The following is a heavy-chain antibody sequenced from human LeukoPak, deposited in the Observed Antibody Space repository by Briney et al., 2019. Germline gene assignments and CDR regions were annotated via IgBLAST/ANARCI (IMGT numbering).Heavy chain of an antibody. Sequence: GGSLRLSCAASGFTVSSSPINWVRQAPGRGLEWVSVIYSGGNTFYADSVKGRFTISRHNSENTLYLQMNSLSADDTAVYYCVRLMGSGWFDPWGQGTLVTVSS. CDR1: GFTVSSSP. V-gene: IGHV3-53*04. CDR3: VRLMGSGWFDP. D-gene: IGHD1-26*01. J-gene: IGHJ5*02. CDR2: IYSGGNT.